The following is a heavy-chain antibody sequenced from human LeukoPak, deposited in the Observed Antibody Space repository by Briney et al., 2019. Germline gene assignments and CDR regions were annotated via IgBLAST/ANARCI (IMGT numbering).Heavy chain of an antibody. J-gene: IGHJ5*02. CDR1: GGTLSSYA. Sequence: SVKVSCKASGGTLSSYAISWVRQAPGQGLEWMGRIIPILGIANYAQKFQGRVTITAGKSTSTAYMELSSLRSEDTAVYYCARDLDSSSWYRNTANWFDPWGQGTLVTVSS. CDR3: ARDLDSSSWYRNTANWFDP. D-gene: IGHD6-13*01. CDR2: IIPILGIA. V-gene: IGHV1-69*04.